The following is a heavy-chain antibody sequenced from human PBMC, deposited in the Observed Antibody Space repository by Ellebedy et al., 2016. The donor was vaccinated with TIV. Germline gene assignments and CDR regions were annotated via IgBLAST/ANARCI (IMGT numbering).Heavy chain of an antibody. V-gene: IGHV1-69*04. J-gene: IGHJ6*02. CDR1: GGTFSSYA. D-gene: IGHD4-11*01. Sequence: ASVKVSCKASGGTFSSYAISWVRQAPGQGLEWMGRIIPILGIANYAQKFQGRVTITADKSTSTAYMELSSLRSEDTAVYYCASVTTVTTDYYGMDVWGQGTTVTVSS. CDR3: ASVTTVTTDYYGMDV. CDR2: IIPILGIA.